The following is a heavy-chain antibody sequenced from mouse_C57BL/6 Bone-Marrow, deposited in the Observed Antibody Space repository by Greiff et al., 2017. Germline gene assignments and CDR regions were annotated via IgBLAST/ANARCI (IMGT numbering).Heavy chain of an antibody. CDR2: ILPGSGST. D-gene: IGHD3-3*01. Sequence: QVQLQQSGAELMKPGASVKLSCKATGYTFTGYWIEWVKQRPGHGLEWIGEILPGSGSTSYNEKFKGKATFTADPSSNTAYMQLSSLTTEDSAIYYCSRRGCSNSFDYWGQGTTLTVSS. J-gene: IGHJ2*01. V-gene: IGHV1-9*01. CDR1: GYTFTGYW. CDR3: SRRGCSNSFDY.